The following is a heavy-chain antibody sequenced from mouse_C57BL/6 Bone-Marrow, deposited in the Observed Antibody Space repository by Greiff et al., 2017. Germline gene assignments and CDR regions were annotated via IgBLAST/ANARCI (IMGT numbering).Heavy chain of an antibody. Sequence: ESGPGLVKPSQSLSLTCSVTGYSITSGYYWNWIRQFPGNKLEWMGYISYDGSNNYNPSLKNRISITRDTSKNQFFLKLNSVTTEDTATYYCARDKGITEDAMDYWGQGTSVTVSS. CDR3: ARDKGITEDAMDY. CDR2: ISYDGSN. D-gene: IGHD1-1*01. V-gene: IGHV3-6*01. CDR1: GYSITSGYY. J-gene: IGHJ4*01.